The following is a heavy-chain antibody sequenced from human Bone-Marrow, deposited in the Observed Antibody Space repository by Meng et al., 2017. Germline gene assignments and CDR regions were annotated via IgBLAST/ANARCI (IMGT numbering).Heavy chain of an antibody. CDR3: AKSDYYGSGSSKQRSYYFDY. J-gene: IGHJ4*02. Sequence: GESLKISCAASGFTFSSYSMNWVRQAPGKGLEWVSSISSSSSYIYYADSVKGRFTISRDNAKNSLYLQMNSLRAEDTAVYYCAKSDYYGSGSSKQRSYYFDYWGQGTLVTVSS. V-gene: IGHV3-21*04. D-gene: IGHD3-10*01. CDR2: ISSSSSYI. CDR1: GFTFSSYS.